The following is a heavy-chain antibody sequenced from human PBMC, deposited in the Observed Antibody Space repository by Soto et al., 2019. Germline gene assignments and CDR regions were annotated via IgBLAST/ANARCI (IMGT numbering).Heavy chain of an antibody. CDR2: ISSSSSTI. CDR1: GFTFSSYS. Sequence: GGSLRLSCAASGFTFSSYSMNWVRQAPGKGLEWVSYISSSSSTIYYADSVKGRFIISRDNAKNSLYLQMNSLRAEDTAVYYCARKGLRYFDWPSYYYYYMDVWGKGTTVTVSS. J-gene: IGHJ6*03. V-gene: IGHV3-48*01. D-gene: IGHD3-9*01. CDR3: ARKGLRYFDWPSYYYYYMDV.